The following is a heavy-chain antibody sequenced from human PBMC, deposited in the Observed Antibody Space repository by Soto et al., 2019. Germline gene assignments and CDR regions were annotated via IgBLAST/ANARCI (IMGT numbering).Heavy chain of an antibody. J-gene: IGHJ4*02. CDR3: ARGLKSYYFDY. Sequence: TLSLTCTVSGGSISSGDYYWSWIRQPPGKGLEWIGYIYYSGSTYYNPSLKSRVTISVDTSKNQFSLKLSSATAADTAVYYCARGLKSYYFDYWGQGTLVTVSS. CDR1: GGSISSGDYY. D-gene: IGHD2-8*01. V-gene: IGHV4-30-4*01. CDR2: IYYSGST.